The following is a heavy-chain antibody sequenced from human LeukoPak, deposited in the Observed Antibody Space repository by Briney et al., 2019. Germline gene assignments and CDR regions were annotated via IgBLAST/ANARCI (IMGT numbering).Heavy chain of an antibody. CDR1: GYSFTSFG. J-gene: IGHJ4*02. CDR2: INTNTGNP. V-gene: IGHV7-4-1*02. Sequence: ASVKVSCKASGYSFTSFGMNWVRQAPGQGLEWLGWINTNTGNPTYGQGFTGRFVFSFDTSVSTAYLQISSLKAADTAVYYCASQSVNTAMAFDSWGQGTLVTVSS. D-gene: IGHD5-18*01. CDR3: ASQSVNTAMAFDS.